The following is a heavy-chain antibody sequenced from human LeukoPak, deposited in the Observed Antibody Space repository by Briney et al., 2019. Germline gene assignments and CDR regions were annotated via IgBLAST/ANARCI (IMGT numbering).Heavy chain of an antibody. CDR1: GFTFSDYY. Sequence: KAGGSLRLSCAASGFTFSDYYMSWIRQAPGKGLEWVSYISSSGSTIYYADSVKGRFTISRDNAKNSLYLQMNSLRAEDTAVYYCARDGAPLGHHEDNWFDPWGQGTLVTVSS. CDR3: ARDGAPLGHHEDNWFDP. J-gene: IGHJ5*02. CDR2: ISSSGSTI. D-gene: IGHD3-16*01. V-gene: IGHV3-11*01.